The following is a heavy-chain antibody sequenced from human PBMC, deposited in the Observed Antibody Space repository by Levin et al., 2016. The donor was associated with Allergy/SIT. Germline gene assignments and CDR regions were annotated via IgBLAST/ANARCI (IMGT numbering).Heavy chain of an antibody. J-gene: IGHJ6*02. CDR2: IYYSGST. CDR3: ARGSRRGRYYGSGSGGMDV. Sequence: SEPCPSPALSLVAPSAVVVTTGAGIRQPPGKGLEWIGSIYYSGSTYYNPSLKSRVTISVDTSKNQFSLKLSSVTAADTAVYYCARGSRRGRYYGSGSGGMDVWGQGTTVTVSS. V-gene: IGHV4-39*01. CDR1: VAPSAVVVTT. D-gene: IGHD3-10*01.